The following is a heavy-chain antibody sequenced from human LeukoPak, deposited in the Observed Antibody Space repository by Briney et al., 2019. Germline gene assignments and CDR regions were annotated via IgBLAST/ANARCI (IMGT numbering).Heavy chain of an antibody. CDR3: ARDLDQYNGRFGGFGHDF. V-gene: IGHV1-18*01. Sequence: ASVKVSCKASGYTFINYGINWVRQAPGQGLEWMGWISAYNGNTNYAQSLQGRVTMTTDTSTSTVYMEMRSLTSDNTAVYYCARDLDQYNGRFGGFGHDFWGQGTLVTVSS. CDR1: GYTFINYG. J-gene: IGHJ4*02. D-gene: IGHD3-10*01. CDR2: ISAYNGNT.